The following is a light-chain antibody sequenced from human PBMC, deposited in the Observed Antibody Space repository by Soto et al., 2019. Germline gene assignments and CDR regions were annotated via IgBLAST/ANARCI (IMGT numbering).Light chain of an antibody. Sequence: QTVVTQPPSASGSPGQSVTISCTGTSSDVGGYDYVSWYQQRPGKAPKLLIHEVTKRPSGVPDRFSGSKSGNTASLTVSGLQAEDEADYYCSSYAGRTLYVFGTGTKLTVL. J-gene: IGLJ1*01. CDR2: EVT. CDR3: SSYAGRTLYV. V-gene: IGLV2-8*01. CDR1: SSDVGGYDY.